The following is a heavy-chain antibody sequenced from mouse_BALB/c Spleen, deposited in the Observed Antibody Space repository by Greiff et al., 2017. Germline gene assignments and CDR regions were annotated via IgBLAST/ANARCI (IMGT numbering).Heavy chain of an antibody. CDR3: ARGHYGNPLDY. CDR2: IDPANGNT. Sequence: VQLQQSGAELVKPGASVKLSCTASGFNIKDTYMHWVKQRPEQGLEWIGRIDPANGNTKYDPKFQGKATITADTSSNTAYLQLSSLTSEDTAVYYCARGHYGNPLDYWGQGTTVTVSS. V-gene: IGHV14-3*02. J-gene: IGHJ2*01. D-gene: IGHD2-1*01. CDR1: GFNIKDTY.